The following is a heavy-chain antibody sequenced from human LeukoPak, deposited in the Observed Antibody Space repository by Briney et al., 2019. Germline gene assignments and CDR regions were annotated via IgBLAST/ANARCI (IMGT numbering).Heavy chain of an antibody. J-gene: IGHJ2*01. V-gene: IGHV3-23*01. CDR2: SGGDGGST. D-gene: IGHD1-26*01. Sequence: GGSLRLSCAACGFTFSCYDMRWVRQAPGKGLEWVSASGGDGGSTYADSVKGRFTISRDNSKNTLYLQMNSLRAEDTATCYCAKALLYWYFDLWGRGNLVTVSS. CDR1: GFTFSCYD. CDR3: AKALLYWYFDL.